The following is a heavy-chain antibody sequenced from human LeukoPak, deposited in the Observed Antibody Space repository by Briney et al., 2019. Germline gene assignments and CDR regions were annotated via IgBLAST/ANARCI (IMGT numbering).Heavy chain of an antibody. Sequence: SEALSLTCAVSGYSISNDYYWGWIRQPPGKGLEWIGSIYHSGSTYYNPSLKSRVTISVHTSKNQFSLKVSSVTAADTAIYYCVRRDTGWNYFDYWGQGVLLTVSS. CDR2: IYHSGST. CDR1: GYSISNDYY. V-gene: IGHV4-38-2*01. CDR3: VRRDTGWNYFDY. D-gene: IGHD6-19*01. J-gene: IGHJ4*02.